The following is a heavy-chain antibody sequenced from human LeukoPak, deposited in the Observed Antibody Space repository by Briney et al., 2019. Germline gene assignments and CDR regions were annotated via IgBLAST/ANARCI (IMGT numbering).Heavy chain of an antibody. D-gene: IGHD2-2*01. CDR1: GYTFTGYY. CDR2: INPNSGGT. J-gene: IGHJ4*02. CDR3: ASGYCSSTSCHGFIDY. V-gene: IGHV1-2*06. Sequence: ASVKVSCKASGYTFTGYYMHWVRQAPGQGLEWMGRINPNSGGTNYAQKFQGRVTMTRDTSISTAYMELSRLRSDDTAVYHCASGYCSSTSCHGFIDYWGQGTLVTVSS.